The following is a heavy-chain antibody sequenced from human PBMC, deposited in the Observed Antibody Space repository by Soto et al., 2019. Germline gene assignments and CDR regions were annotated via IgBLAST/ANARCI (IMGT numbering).Heavy chain of an antibody. Sequence: GESLKISCKGSGYSFTSYWIGWVRQMPGKGLEWMGIIHTGDSDTRYSPSFQGQVTISADKSISTAYLQWSSLKASDTAIYYCARPLNAGTTGDDYFRMDVWGQGTTVTVSS. CDR3: ARPLNAGTTGDDYFRMDV. J-gene: IGHJ6*02. CDR1: GYSFTSYW. CDR2: IHTGDSDT. V-gene: IGHV5-51*01. D-gene: IGHD4-17*01.